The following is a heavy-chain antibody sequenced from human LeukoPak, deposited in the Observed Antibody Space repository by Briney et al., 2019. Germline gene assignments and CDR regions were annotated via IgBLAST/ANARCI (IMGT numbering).Heavy chain of an antibody. CDR2: ISLAGQT. Sequence: PSETLSLTCGVSGGSISSSNWRRWVRPPPGQGLEWIGEISLAGQTNYNPSLNGRVTMSLDKSSNQLYPHLTSVTAADTAPYFCSRESRPFCPFGYWGQVTLVIVSS. CDR3: SRESRPFCPFGY. V-gene: IGHV4/OR15-8*02. CDR1: GGSISSSNW. D-gene: IGHD2-2*01. J-gene: IGHJ4*02.